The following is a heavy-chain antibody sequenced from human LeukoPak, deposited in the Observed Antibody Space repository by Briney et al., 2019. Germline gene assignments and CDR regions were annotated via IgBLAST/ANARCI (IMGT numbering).Heavy chain of an antibody. CDR3: ARGRNYYDSSGYYYEGDAFDI. J-gene: IGHJ3*02. CDR1: GYTFTGYY. Sequence: ASVKVSCKASGYTFTGYYMHWVRQAPGQGLEWMGWINPNSGGTNYAQKFQGRVTMTRDTSISTAYMELSRVRSDDTAVYYCARGRNYYDSSGYYYEGDAFDIWGQGTMVTVSS. D-gene: IGHD3-22*01. CDR2: INPNSGGT. V-gene: IGHV1-2*02.